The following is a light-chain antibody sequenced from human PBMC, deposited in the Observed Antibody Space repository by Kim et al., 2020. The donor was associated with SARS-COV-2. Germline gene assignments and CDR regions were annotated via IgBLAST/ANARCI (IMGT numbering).Light chain of an antibody. V-gene: IGKV3-15*01. CDR3: QQYYNWPPFT. CDR1: RSISSD. Sequence: EIVMTQSPATLSVSPGERATLSCRAGRSISSDLAWYQQRPGQAPRLLIYDASTRATGIPARFSGSGSGTEFTLTISSLQSEDFAVYYCQQYYNWPPFTFGGGTKVDIK. J-gene: IGKJ4*01. CDR2: DAS.